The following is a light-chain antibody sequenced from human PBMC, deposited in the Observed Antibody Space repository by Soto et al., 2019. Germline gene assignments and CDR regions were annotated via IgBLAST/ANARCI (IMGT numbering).Light chain of an antibody. Sequence: DIQLTQSPSFVSASVGERVTITCRASQDISRYLAWYQQKPGEAPKLLISAASTLHSGVPSRFSGSGSGTEFTLTVSYLLPEDFATYSCQQLYSYSSFGQGTRLESK. J-gene: IGKJ5*01. CDR3: QQLYSYSS. CDR1: QDISRY. V-gene: IGKV1-9*01. CDR2: AAS.